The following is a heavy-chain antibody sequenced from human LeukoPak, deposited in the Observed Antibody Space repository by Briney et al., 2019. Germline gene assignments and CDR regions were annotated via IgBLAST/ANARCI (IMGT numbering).Heavy chain of an antibody. CDR3: ARDEWRGATIGGHAFDI. Sequence: GASVKVSCKASGGTFSSYAISWVRQAPGQGLEWMGGIIPIFGTANYAQKFQGRVTITADESTSTAYMELSSLRSEDTAVYYCARDEWRGATIGGHAFDIWGQGTMVTASS. J-gene: IGHJ3*02. D-gene: IGHD1-26*01. CDR1: GGTFSSYA. CDR2: IIPIFGTA. V-gene: IGHV1-69*13.